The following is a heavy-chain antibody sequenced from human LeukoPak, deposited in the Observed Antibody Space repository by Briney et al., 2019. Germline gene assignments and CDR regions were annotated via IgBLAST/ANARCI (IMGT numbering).Heavy chain of an antibody. CDR3: ARLLWFGELYIDH. D-gene: IGHD3-10*01. J-gene: IGHJ4*02. CDR1: GGSISSYY. V-gene: IGHV4-59*01. Sequence: SETLSLTCTVSGGSISSYYWSWIRQPPGKGLEWIGYIYYSGSTNYNPSLKSRVTISVDTSKNQFSLKLSSVTAADTAVYYCARLLWFGELYIDHWGQGTLVTVSS. CDR2: IYYSGST.